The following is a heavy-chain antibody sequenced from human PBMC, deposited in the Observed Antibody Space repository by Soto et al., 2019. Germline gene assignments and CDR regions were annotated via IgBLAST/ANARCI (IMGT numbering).Heavy chain of an antibody. CDR1: GFTFSSYA. CDR3: ARDSPGGTVTTSDAFDI. CDR2: ISSNGGST. D-gene: IGHD4-17*01. Sequence: GGSLRLSCAASGFTFSSYAMHWVRQAPGKGLEYVSAISSNGGSTYYANSVKGRFTISRDNSKNTLYLQMGSLRAEDMAVYYGARDSPGGTVTTSDAFDIWGQGTMVTVSS. V-gene: IGHV3-64*01. J-gene: IGHJ3*02.